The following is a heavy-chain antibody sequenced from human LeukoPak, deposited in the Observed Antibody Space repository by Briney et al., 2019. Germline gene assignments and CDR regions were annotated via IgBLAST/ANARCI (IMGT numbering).Heavy chain of an antibody. CDR2: IYYSGST. D-gene: IGHD1-26*01. CDR3: ARVRGELLDY. CDR1: GGSISSYY. Sequence: SETLSLTCTVSGGSISSYYWSWIRQPPGKGLEWIGYIYYSGSTNYNPSLKSRVTISVDTSKNQFSLKLSSVTAADTAVYYCARVRGELLDYWGQGTLVTVSS. V-gene: IGHV4-59*01. J-gene: IGHJ4*02.